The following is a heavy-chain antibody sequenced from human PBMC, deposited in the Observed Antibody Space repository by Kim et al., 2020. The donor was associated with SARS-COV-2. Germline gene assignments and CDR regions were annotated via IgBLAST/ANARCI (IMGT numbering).Heavy chain of an antibody. CDR2: IFHTGSA. CDR3: ARDWASGYPTYDAFDI. D-gene: IGHD5-18*01. V-gene: IGHV4-31*03. Sequence: SETLSLTCTVSGGSITDGANYWSWIRQHPGKGLEWIGSIFHTGSAHYNPSLRSRLTISVDTSKNQFSLKVFSVTAAETAVYYCARDWASGYPTYDAFDI. J-gene: IGHJ3*02. CDR1: GGSITDGANY.